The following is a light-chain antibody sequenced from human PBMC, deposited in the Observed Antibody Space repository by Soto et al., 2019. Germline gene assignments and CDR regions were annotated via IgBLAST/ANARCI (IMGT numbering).Light chain of an antibody. Sequence: EIVLTQSPGTLSLSPGERATLSCRASQSVSSSYLAWYQQKPGQAPRLLIYGASSRATGIPDRFSGSGSGKEFILTISRLEPEDCAVYYCQQYGSSPYTFGQGTKLEIK. CDR2: GAS. CDR3: QQYGSSPYT. V-gene: IGKV3-20*01. J-gene: IGKJ2*01. CDR1: QSVSSSY.